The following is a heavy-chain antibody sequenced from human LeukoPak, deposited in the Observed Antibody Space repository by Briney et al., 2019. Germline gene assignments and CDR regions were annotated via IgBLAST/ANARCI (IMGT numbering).Heavy chain of an antibody. J-gene: IGHJ4*02. D-gene: IGHD2-15*01. CDR3: ARSVAASRDY. V-gene: IGHV3-20*04. Sequence: AGGSLRLSCAASGFTFSSYAMSWVRQAPGKGLEWVSGINWNGGSTGYADSVKGRFTISRDNAKNSLYLQMNSLRAEDTALYYCARSVAASRDYWGQATLVTVSS. CDR1: GFTFSSYA. CDR2: INWNGGST.